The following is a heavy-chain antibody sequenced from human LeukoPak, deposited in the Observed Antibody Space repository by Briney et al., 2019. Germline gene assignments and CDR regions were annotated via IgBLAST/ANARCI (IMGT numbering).Heavy chain of an antibody. Sequence: GESLKISCKGSGHSFTSYWIGWVRQMPGKGLEWMGIIYLGDSDTRYSPSFQDQVTFSADKSISTAYLQWSSLKASDTAVYYCARISSDSDGFDIWGQGTVVTVSS. CDR2: IYLGDSDT. V-gene: IGHV5-51*01. CDR3: ARISSDSDGFDI. J-gene: IGHJ3*02. D-gene: IGHD3-22*01. CDR1: GHSFTSYW.